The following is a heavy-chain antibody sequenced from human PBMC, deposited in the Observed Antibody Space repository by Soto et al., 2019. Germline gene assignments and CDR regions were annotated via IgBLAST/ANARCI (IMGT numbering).Heavy chain of an antibody. Sequence: GASVKVSCKASGYTFTSYAMHWVRQAPGQRLEWMGWINAGNGNTKYSQKFQGRVTITRDTSASTAYMELSSLRSEDTAVYYCAVGGDILTGLTYWGQGTLVTVSS. V-gene: IGHV1-3*01. CDR3: AVGGDILTGLTY. J-gene: IGHJ4*02. CDR1: GYTFTSYA. D-gene: IGHD3-9*01. CDR2: INAGNGNT.